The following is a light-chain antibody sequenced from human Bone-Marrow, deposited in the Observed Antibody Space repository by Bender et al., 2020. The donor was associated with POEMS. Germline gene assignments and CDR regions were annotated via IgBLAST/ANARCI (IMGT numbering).Light chain of an antibody. CDR3: CSYTTSSTVV. V-gene: IGLV2-14*02. CDR1: SSDVGNYNL. J-gene: IGLJ1*01. Sequence: QSALTQPASVSGSPGQSITISCTGTSSDVGNYNLVSWYQHHPGKVPKVVVYEGSRRPSGVSGRFSGSKSGDAASLTISGLQAEDEADYYCCSYTTSSTVVFGTGTKVTVL. CDR2: EGS.